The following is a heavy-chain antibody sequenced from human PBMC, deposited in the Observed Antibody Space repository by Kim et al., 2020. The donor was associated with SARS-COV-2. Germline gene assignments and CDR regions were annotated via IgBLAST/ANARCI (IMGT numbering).Heavy chain of an antibody. Sequence: ASVKVSCKSSGYTFTSYAIHWLRQAPGRGLEWMGWINTKTGKPTFAQGFTGHFVFSSDTSVNTAYLDIVNLRAEDTGVYYCATESRRQWVVPDPNYWYFDLWGRGTLVTVSS. CDR2: INTKTGKP. CDR3: ATESRRQWVVPDPNYWYFDL. D-gene: IGHD6-19*01. V-gene: IGHV7-4-1*01. CDR1: GYTFTSYA. J-gene: IGHJ2*01.